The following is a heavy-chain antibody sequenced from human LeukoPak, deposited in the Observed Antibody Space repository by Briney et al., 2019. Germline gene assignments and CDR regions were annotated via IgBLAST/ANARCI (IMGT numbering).Heavy chain of an antibody. D-gene: IGHD3-3*01. CDR3: ARGYYDFWSGYYYYYYYGMDV. J-gene: IGHJ6*02. Sequence: SETLSLTCAVYGGSFSGYYWSWIRQPPGKGLEWIGEINHSGSTNYNPSLKSRVTISVDTSKNQFSLKLSSVTAADTAVYYCARGYYDFWSGYYYYYYYGMDVWGQGTTVTVSS. V-gene: IGHV4-34*01. CDR2: INHSGST. CDR1: GGSFSGYY.